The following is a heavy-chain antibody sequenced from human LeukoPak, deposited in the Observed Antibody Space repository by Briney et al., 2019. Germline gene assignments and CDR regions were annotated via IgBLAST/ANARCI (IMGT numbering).Heavy chain of an antibody. Sequence: SETLSLTCAVYGGSFSGYYWSWIRQPPGKGLEWIGEINHSGSTNYNPSLKSRVTISVDTSKNQFSLKLSPVTAADTAVYYCARVPYVEMATILFDYWGQGTLVTVSS. CDR1: GGSFSGYY. J-gene: IGHJ4*02. D-gene: IGHD5-24*01. V-gene: IGHV4-34*01. CDR2: INHSGST. CDR3: ARVPYVEMATILFDY.